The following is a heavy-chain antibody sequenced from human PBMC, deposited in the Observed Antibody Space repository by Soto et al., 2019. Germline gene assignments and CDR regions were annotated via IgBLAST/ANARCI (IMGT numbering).Heavy chain of an antibody. V-gene: IGHV3-30*18. CDR2: ISYDGSNK. CDR1: GFTFSSYG. D-gene: IGHD3-22*01. CDR3: AKDRDSSGYIFRAFDI. Sequence: PGGSLRLSCAASGFTFSSYGMHWVRQAPGKGLEWVAVISYDGSNKYYADSVKGRFTISRDNSKNTLYLQMNSLRAEDTAVYYCAKDRDSSGYIFRAFDIWGQGTMVTVSS. J-gene: IGHJ3*02.